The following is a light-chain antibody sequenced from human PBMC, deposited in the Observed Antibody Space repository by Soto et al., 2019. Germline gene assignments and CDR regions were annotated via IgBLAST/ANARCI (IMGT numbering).Light chain of an antibody. Sequence: EIVLMQSPGTLSLSPGERATLSCRASQTLRRTYIAWYQQKPGQAPRVLIYGASKRATGIPDRFSVSGSGTDFSLTISRLEPEDFAVYYCHQYDNAPQTYGQGTKVEIK. V-gene: IGKV3-20*01. CDR3: HQYDNAPQT. CDR1: QTLRRTY. CDR2: GAS. J-gene: IGKJ2*01.